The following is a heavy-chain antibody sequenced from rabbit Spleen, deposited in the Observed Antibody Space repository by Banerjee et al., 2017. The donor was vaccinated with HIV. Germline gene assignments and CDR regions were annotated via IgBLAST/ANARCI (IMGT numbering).Heavy chain of an antibody. CDR1: GFSFSTTYY. V-gene: IGHV1S40*01. J-gene: IGHJ6*01. CDR2: IDTGDGDT. D-gene: IGHD8-1*01. Sequence: QSLEESGGDMVKPGASLTLTCTASGFSFSTTYYICWVRQAPGKGLEWITCIDTGDGDTYYANWAKGRFTISKTSSTTVTLQMTSLTAADTATYFCARDTGSSFSTYGMDLWGPGTLVTVS. CDR3: ARDTGSSFSTYGMDL.